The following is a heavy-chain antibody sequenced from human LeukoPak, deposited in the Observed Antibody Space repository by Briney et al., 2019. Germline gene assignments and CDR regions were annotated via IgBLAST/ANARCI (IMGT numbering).Heavy chain of an antibody. CDR3: ARCARGWYDEYYFDY. D-gene: IGHD6-19*01. CDR2: INHSGST. J-gene: IGHJ4*02. V-gene: IGHV4-34*01. Sequence: TSETLSLTCAVYGGSFSGYYWSWIRQPPGKGLEWIGEINHSGSTNYNPSLKSRVTISVDTSKNQFSLKLSSVTAADTAVYYCARCARGWYDEYYFDYWGQGTLVTVSS. CDR1: GGSFSGYY.